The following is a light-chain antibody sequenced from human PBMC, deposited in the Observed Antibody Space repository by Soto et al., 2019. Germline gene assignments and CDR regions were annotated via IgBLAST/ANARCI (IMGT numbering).Light chain of an antibody. Sequence: QSALTQPRSVSGSPGQSVTISCTGTGNDVGAYNYVSWYQQHPGRPPELMIYDVARWPSGVPDRFSGSKSGNTASLTISGLQAEDEADHFCCSYAGGYTYLFGTGTKVTVL. CDR2: DVA. CDR3: CSYAGGYTYL. CDR1: GNDVGAYNY. V-gene: IGLV2-11*01. J-gene: IGLJ1*01.